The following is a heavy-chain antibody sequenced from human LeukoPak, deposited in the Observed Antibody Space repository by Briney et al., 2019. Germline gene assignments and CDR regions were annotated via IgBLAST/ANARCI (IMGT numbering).Heavy chain of an antibody. CDR3: ARDKSWIQPWLRRGYYFDY. J-gene: IGHJ4*02. D-gene: IGHD5-18*01. CDR1: GYTFTGYY. Sequence: ASVKVSCKASGYTFTGYYMHWVRQAPGQGLEWMGWINPNSGGTNYAQKFQGRVTMTRDTSISTAYMELSRLRSDDTAVYYCARDKSWIQPWLRRGYYFDYWGQGTLVTVSS. V-gene: IGHV1-2*02. CDR2: INPNSGGT.